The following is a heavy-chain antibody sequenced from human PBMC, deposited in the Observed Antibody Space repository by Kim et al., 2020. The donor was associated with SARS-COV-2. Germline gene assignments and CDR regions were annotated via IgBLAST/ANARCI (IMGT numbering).Heavy chain of an antibody. V-gene: IGHV1-18*01. D-gene: IGHD6-19*01. CDR3: ARDPQLPGPVAGIWYGMDV. CDR1: GYTFTSYG. CDR2: ISAYNGNT. Sequence: ASVKVSCKASGYTFTSYGISWVRQAPGQGLEWMGWISAYNGNTNYAQKLQGRVTMTTDTSTSTAYMELRSLRSDDTAVYYCARDPQLPGPVAGIWYGMDVWGQGTTVTVSS. J-gene: IGHJ6*02.